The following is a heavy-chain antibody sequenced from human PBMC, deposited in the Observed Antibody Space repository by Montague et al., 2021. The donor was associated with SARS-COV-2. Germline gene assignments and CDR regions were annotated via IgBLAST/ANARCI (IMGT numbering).Heavy chain of an antibody. CDR3: AGSGIAGGQHWFDP. CDR2: IFHSGNT. V-gene: IGHV4-4*02. Sequence: SETLSLTCAVSGGSITSNNWCSWFRQPPGKGLVWIGGIFHSGNTNYNPSLKSRVTISIDKSKNQFSLQLRSVTAADTAVYFCAGSGIAGGQHWFDPWGQGSQVTVSS. CDR1: GGSITSNNW. J-gene: IGHJ5*02. D-gene: IGHD6-13*01.